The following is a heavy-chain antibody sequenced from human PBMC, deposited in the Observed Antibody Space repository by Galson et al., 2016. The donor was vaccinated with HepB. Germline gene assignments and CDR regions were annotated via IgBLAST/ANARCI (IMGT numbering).Heavy chain of an antibody. Sequence: SETLSLTCNVSGGSISRSSYYWAWIRQPPGKGLEWIGSVYYTGSTYYNPSLKSRASISVDSSRNQFSLRLSFVTAADTSIYYCARHHMHSLFDYWGRGTLVTVSS. D-gene: IGHD2-2*01. V-gene: IGHV4-39*01. CDR2: VYYTGST. CDR1: GGSISRSSYY. J-gene: IGHJ4*02. CDR3: ARHHMHSLFDY.